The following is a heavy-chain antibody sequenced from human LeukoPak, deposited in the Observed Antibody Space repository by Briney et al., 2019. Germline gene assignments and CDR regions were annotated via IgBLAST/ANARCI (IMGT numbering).Heavy chain of an antibody. D-gene: IGHD6-13*01. CDR1: GFIFSNYG. V-gene: IGHV3-7*01. CDR3: ARDSSSWYGDESQLNY. Sequence: GGSLRLSCAASGFIFSNYGMHWVRQAPGKGLEWVANIKQDGSEKYYVDSVKGRFTISRDNAKNSLYLQMNSLRAEDTAVYYCARDSSSWYGDESQLNYWGQGTLVTVSS. J-gene: IGHJ4*02. CDR2: IKQDGSEK.